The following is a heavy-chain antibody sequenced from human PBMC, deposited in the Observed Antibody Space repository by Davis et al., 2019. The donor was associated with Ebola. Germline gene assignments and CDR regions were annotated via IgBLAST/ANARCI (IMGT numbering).Heavy chain of an antibody. D-gene: IGHD6-13*01. J-gene: IGHJ4*02. Sequence: ASSVTVSCKTSGYTLTSYGISWLRQAPGQGLEWMGWISAYNGQIKYAQKFEGRVTMTTDTSTNTGYMELRSLKSDDTAMYYCAKDSSSWAYYDSAGYPFDHWGQGTLVTVSS. CDR3: AKDSSSWAYYDSAGYPFDH. CDR2: ISAYNGQI. V-gene: IGHV1-18*01. CDR1: GYTLTSYG.